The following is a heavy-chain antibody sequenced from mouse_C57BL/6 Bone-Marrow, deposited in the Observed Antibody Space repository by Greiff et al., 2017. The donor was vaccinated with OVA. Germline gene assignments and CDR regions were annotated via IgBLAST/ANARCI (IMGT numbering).Heavy chain of an antibody. V-gene: IGHV1-81*01. J-gene: IGHJ2*01. D-gene: IGHD1-1*01. CDR3: ARRGSSPFDY. CDR2: IYPRSGNT. Sequence: QVQLKESGAELARPGASVKLSCKASGYTFTSYGISWVKQRTGQGLEWIGEIYPRSGNTYYNEKFKGKATLTADKSSSTAYMELRSLTSEDSAVYFCARRGSSPFDYWGQGTTLTVSS. CDR1: GYTFTSYG.